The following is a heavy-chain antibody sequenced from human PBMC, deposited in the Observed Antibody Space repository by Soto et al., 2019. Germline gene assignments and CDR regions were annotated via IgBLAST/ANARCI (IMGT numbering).Heavy chain of an antibody. CDR3: ARGGYSGLSY. J-gene: IGHJ4*02. CDR2: INHSGST. V-gene: IGHV4-34*01. CDR1: GGSFSGYY. Sequence: QVQLQQWGAGLLKPSETLSLTCAVYGGSFSGYYWSWIRQPPGKGLEWIGEINHSGSTNYNPSLKSRVTISVDTAKNQFSVKLSSVTAADTAVYYCARGGYSGLSYWGQGTLVTVSS. D-gene: IGHD6-13*01.